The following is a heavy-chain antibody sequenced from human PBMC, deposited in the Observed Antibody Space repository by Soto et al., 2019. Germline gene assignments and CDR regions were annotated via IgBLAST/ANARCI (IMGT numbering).Heavy chain of an antibody. CDR1: GGSISSSSYY. J-gene: IGHJ6*03. CDR3: AKYCSSTSCYEVGAYYYYMDV. CDR2: IYYSGST. V-gene: IGHV4-39*01. D-gene: IGHD2-2*01. Sequence: SETLSLTCTVSGGSISSSSYYWGWIRQPPGKGLEWIGSIYYSGSTYYNPSLKSRVTISVDTSKNQFSLKLSSVTAADTAVYYCAKYCSSTSCYEVGAYYYYMDVWGKGTTVTVSS.